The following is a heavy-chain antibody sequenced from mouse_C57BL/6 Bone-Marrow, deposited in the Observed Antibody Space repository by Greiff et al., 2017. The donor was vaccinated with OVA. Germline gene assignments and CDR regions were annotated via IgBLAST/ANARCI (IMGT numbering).Heavy chain of an antibody. V-gene: IGHV5-6*01. CDR3: ARHLLGYFDV. D-gene: IGHD2-1*01. Sequence: EVQLVESGGDLVKPGGSLKLSCAASGFTFSSYGMSWVRQTPDKRLEWVATISSGGSSTYYPDSVQGRFTISRDNAKNTLYLQMSSLKSEDTAMYYCARHLLGYFDVWGTGTTVTVSS. CDR2: ISSGGSST. J-gene: IGHJ1*03. CDR1: GFTFSSYG.